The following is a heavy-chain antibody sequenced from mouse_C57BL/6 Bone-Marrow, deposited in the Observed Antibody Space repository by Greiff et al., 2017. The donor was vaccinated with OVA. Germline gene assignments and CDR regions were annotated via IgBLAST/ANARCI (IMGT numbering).Heavy chain of an antibody. D-gene: IGHD2-2*01. CDR1: GFTFSSYA. CDR3: AREGVTNYFDY. V-gene: IGHV5-4*01. J-gene: IGHJ2*01. CDR2: ISDGGSYT. Sequence: EVQVVESGGGLVKPGGSLKLSCAASGFTFSSYAMSWVRQTPEKRLEWVATISDGGSYTYYPDNVKGRFTISRDNAKNHLSLQMSHLKSEDTAMYYCAREGVTNYFDYWGQGTTLTVSS.